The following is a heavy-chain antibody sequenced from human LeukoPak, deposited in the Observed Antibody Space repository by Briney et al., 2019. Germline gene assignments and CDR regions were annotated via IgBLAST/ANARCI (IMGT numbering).Heavy chain of an antibody. CDR1: GFTFDDYG. D-gene: IGHD5-12*01. V-gene: IGHV3-9*01. CDR3: PKETYSGYGNFDY. Sequence: GRSLRLSCAASGFTFDDYGMHWVRQAPGKGLEWVSGISWNSGSIGYADSVKGRFTISRDNAKNSLHLQMNSLRTEDTALYYCPKETYSGYGNFDYWGQGTLVTVSS. CDR2: ISWNSGSI. J-gene: IGHJ4*02.